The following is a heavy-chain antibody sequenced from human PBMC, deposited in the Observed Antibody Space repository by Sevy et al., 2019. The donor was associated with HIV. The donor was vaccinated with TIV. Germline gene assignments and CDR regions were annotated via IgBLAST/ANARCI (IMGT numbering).Heavy chain of an antibody. Sequence: ASVKVSCKASGYTFTMFGISWVRQAPGQGLEWMGWISAYNGNTNYAQKLQGRVTMTTDTSTSTATMELRSLRSDDTAVYYCVRDLGEVAAAGASIFFDYWGQGTLVTVSS. V-gene: IGHV1-18*01. D-gene: IGHD6-13*01. CDR2: ISAYNGNT. J-gene: IGHJ4*02. CDR1: GYTFTMFG. CDR3: VRDLGEVAAAGASIFFDY.